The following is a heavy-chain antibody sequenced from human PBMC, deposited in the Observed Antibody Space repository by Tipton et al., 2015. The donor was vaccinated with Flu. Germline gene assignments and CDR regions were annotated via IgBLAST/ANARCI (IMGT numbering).Heavy chain of an antibody. V-gene: IGHV1-46*01. J-gene: IGHJ2*01. Sequence: QLVQSGAEARKPGASVKISCKASGFLFAHYYIHWLRQAPRQGLEWLGIIKPSVGSTDYAQKFQGRISVTRDMSTSTVYMELSSLTSEDSAIYYCTRDSPSIAAADFWYVGVRGRGTLVTVSS. CDR1: GFLFAHYY. D-gene: IGHD6-13*01. CDR2: IKPSVGST. CDR3: TRDSPSIAAADFWYVGV.